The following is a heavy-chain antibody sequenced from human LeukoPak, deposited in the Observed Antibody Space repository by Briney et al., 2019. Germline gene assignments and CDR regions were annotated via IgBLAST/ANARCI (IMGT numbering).Heavy chain of an antibody. CDR1: GYTFTSYG. Sequence: GASVKVSCKASGYTFTSYGISWVRQAPGQGLEWMGWISANNGNTNYAQKFQGRVTMTTDTSTGTAYMELRSLRSDDTAVCYCARDFFHGPCGGLSCFLLDYWGQGSLVAVSS. J-gene: IGHJ4*02. V-gene: IGHV1-18*01. D-gene: IGHD2-15*01. CDR2: ISANNGNT. CDR3: ARDFFHGPCGGLSCFLLDY.